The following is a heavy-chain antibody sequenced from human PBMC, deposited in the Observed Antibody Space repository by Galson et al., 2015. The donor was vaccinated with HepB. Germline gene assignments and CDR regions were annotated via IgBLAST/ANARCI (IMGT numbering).Heavy chain of an antibody. J-gene: IGHJ2*01. V-gene: IGHV4-30-2*01. D-gene: IGHD6-13*01. CDR3: ARGGIAAAGTKGYWYFDL. Sequence: TLSLTCTVSGGSISSGGYSWSWIRQPPGKGLEWIGYIYHSGSTYYNPSLKSRVTISVDRSKNQFSLKLSSVTAADTAVYYCARGGIAAAGTKGYWYFDLWGRGTLVTVSS. CDR2: IYHSGST. CDR1: GGSISSGGYS.